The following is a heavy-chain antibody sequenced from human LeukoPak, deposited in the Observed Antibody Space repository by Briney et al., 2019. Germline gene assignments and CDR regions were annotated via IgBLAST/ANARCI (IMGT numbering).Heavy chain of an antibody. V-gene: IGHV3-48*03. Sequence: GGSLRLSCAASGFAFSSYEMNWVRQAPGKGLEWVSYISSSGSTIYYADSVKGRFTISRDNAKNSLYLQMNSLRAEDTAVYYCARDNSCGGDCFFFGYWGQGTLVTVSS. CDR3: ARDNSCGGDCFFFGY. D-gene: IGHD2-21*02. CDR1: GFAFSSYE. J-gene: IGHJ4*02. CDR2: ISSSGSTI.